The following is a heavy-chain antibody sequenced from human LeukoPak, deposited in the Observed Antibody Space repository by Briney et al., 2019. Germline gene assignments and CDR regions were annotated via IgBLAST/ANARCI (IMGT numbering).Heavy chain of an antibody. CDR3: AKYSYGSGTSFDP. D-gene: IGHD3-10*01. CDR1: GFTFSSYW. Sequence: GGSLRLSCTASGFTFSSYWMSWVRQAPGKGLEWVANIKQDGSDENYVGSVKGRFTISRDNAKNSLYLQMNSLRAEDTAVYYCAKYSYGSGTSFDPWGQGTLVIVSS. CDR2: IKQDGSDE. V-gene: IGHV3-7*01. J-gene: IGHJ5*02.